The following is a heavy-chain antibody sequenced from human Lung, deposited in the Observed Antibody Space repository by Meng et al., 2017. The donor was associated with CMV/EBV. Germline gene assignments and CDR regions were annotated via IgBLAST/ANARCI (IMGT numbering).Heavy chain of an antibody. Sequence: SETLSLXCAVYGGSFSGYYWSWVRQPPGKGLEWIGEINHSGSTNYNPSRKIRVTISVDTSKNQFSLTLSSVTAADTAVYYCARSYSYGWGPYYYYYGMDIWGQGTAVXVSS. CDR3: ARSYSYGWGPYYYYYGMDI. J-gene: IGHJ6*02. V-gene: IGHV4-34*01. CDR1: GGSFSGYY. D-gene: IGHD5-18*01. CDR2: INHSGST.